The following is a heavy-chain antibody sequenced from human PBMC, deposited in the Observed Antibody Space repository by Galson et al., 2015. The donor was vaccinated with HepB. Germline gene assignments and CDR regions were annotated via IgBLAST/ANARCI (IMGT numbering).Heavy chain of an antibody. D-gene: IGHD6-25*01. CDR2: IKSKTDGGTT. Sequence: SLRLSCATSGFTFRNAWMSWVRQAPGKGLEWVGRIKSKTDGGTTDYAAPVKGRFTISTDDSKSTLYLQMNSLKTEDTAIYYCSTELGGYRGFLYHYDGLDVWGQGTTVTVSS. CDR3: STELGGYRGFLYHYDGLDV. CDR1: GFTFRNAW. V-gene: IGHV3-15*01. J-gene: IGHJ6*02.